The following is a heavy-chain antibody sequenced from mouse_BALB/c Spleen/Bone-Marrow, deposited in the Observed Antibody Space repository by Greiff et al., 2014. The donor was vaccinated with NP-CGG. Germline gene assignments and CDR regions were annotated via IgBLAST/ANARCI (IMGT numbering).Heavy chain of an antibody. CDR3: TPRLRY. J-gene: IGHJ2*01. D-gene: IGHD1-2*01. CDR2: IYPGSGST. V-gene: IGHV1S22*01. CDR1: GYTFTSYW. Sequence: LQQSGSELVRPGASVELSCKASGYTFTSYWMHWVKQRPGQGLEWIGNIYPGSGSTNYDEKFKSKATLTVDTSSSTACMQLSSLTSEDSAVYYCTPRLRYWGQGTTLTVSS.